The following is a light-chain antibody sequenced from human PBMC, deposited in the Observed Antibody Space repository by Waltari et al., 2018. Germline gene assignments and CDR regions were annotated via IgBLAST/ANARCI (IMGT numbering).Light chain of an antibody. CDR1: GSNIGAGHD. V-gene: IGLV1-40*01. Sequence: QSVLTQPPSVSGAPGRRVTISCTGSGSNIGAGHDVHWYQQLPRAAPKLLIYGSTSRPLGVPARFFGSTSGTSASLAITGLQAEDEADYYCQSYDTSLSVVFGGGTKLTVL. CDR3: QSYDTSLSVV. CDR2: GST. J-gene: IGLJ3*02.